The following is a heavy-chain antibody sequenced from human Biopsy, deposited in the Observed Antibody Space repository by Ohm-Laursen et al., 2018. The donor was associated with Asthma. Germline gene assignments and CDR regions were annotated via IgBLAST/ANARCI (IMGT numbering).Heavy chain of an antibody. Sequence: GTLSLTCTVSGASIRGSGSYWAWIRQAPGKGPEWIGTTHYSGSTFYKPSLRSRVTMSLDTSTNQFSLRLRSVTATDTAAYYCASPVNRAFGGYEWAAVFDYWGQGILVTVSS. CDR1: GASIRGSGSY. CDR2: THYSGST. J-gene: IGHJ4*02. V-gene: IGHV4-39*01. D-gene: IGHD5-12*01. CDR3: ASPVNRAFGGYEWAAVFDY.